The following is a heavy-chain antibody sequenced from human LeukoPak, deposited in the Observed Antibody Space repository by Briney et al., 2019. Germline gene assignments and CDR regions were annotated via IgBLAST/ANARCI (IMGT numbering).Heavy chain of an antibody. V-gene: IGHV1-58*01. CDR2: IVVGSGNT. J-gene: IGHJ5*02. Sequence: EASVKVSCKASGFTFTSSAVQWVRQARGQRLEWIGWIVVGSGNTNYAQKFQERVTITRDMSTSTAYMELSSLRSEDTAVYYCAASEDSYYYGSGRVWLDPWGQGTLVTVSS. CDR1: GFTFTSSA. CDR3: AASEDSYYYGSGRVWLDP. D-gene: IGHD3-10*01.